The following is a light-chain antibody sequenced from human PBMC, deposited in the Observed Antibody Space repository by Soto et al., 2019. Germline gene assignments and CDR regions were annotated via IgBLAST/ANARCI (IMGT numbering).Light chain of an antibody. V-gene: IGKV1-39*01. CDR1: QSISSS. CDR3: QHYNSYSEA. J-gene: IGKJ1*01. CDR2: AAS. Sequence: DFQMTQSPSSLSASVGDRVTITGRASQSISSSLNWYQQKPGKAPELLIYAASSLQSGVPSRFSGSGSGTDFTLTISSLQPDDFATYYCQHYNSYSEAFGQGTKVDIK.